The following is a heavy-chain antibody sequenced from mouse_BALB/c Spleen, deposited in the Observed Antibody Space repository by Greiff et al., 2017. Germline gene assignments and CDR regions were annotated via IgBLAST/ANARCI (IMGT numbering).Heavy chain of an antibody. CDR3: TRMGSGYGDAMDY. CDR1: GYTFTDYE. CDR2: IDPETGGT. V-gene: IGHV1-15*01. J-gene: IGHJ4*01. D-gene: IGHD3-1*01. Sequence: QVQLKQSGAELVRPGASVTLSCKASGYTFTDYEMHWVKQTPVHGLEWIGAIDPETGGTAYNQKFKGKATLTADKSSSTAYMELRSLTSEDSAVYYCTRMGSGYGDAMDYWGQGTSVTVSS.